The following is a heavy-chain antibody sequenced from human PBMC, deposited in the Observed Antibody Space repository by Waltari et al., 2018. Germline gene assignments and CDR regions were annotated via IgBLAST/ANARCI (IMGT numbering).Heavy chain of an antibody. CDR2: INSDGSST. J-gene: IGHJ4*02. V-gene: IGHV3-74*01. D-gene: IGHD3-3*01. CDR1: GFTFSSYW. CDR3: ARGPRYDFWSGYTESLYFDY. Sequence: EVQLVESGGGLVQPGGSLRLSCAASGFTFSSYWMHWVRQAPGKGLVWVSRINSDGSSTSYADSVKGRFTISRGNAKNTLYLQMNSLRAEDTAVYYCARGPRYDFWSGYTESLYFDYWGQGTLVTVSS.